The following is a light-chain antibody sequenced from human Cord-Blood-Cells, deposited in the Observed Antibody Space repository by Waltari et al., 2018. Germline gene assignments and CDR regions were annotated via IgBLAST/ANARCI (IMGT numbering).Light chain of an antibody. J-gene: IGLJ3*02. CDR2: DVS. CDR1: SSDVGGYNY. V-gene: IGLV2-11*01. Sequence: QSALTQPRSVSGSPGQSVTISCTGTSSDVGGYNYVSWYQQHPGKAPKLMIYDVSKRPSGVPDRFSGSKSGNTASLTISGLQAEDEADYYCSSYTSSRVFGGGTKLTVL. CDR3: SSYTSSRV.